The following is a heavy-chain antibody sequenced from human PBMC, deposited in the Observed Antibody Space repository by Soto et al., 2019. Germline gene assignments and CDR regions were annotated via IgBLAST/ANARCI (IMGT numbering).Heavy chain of an antibody. J-gene: IGHJ6*02. CDR1: GYTFTSYD. CDR3: ATNLIAAAGTLGYYYYGMDV. Sequence: ASVKVSCKASGYTFTSYDINWVRQATGQGLEWMGWMNLNSGNTGYAQKFQGRVTMTRNTSISTAYMELSSLRSEDTAVYYCATNLIAAAGTLGYYYYGMDVWGQGATVTVSS. D-gene: IGHD6-13*01. V-gene: IGHV1-8*01. CDR2: MNLNSGNT.